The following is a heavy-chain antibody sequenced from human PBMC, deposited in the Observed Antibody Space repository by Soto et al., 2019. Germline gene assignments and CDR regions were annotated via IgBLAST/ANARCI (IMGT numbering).Heavy chain of an antibody. CDR2: IYPGDSDT. V-gene: IGHV5-51*01. Sequence: PGESLKISCKGSGYSFTSYWIGWVRQMPGKGLEWMGIIYPGDSDTRYSPSFQGQVTISADKSISTAYLQWSSLKASDTAMYYCARATGAAGHPHRYYYYGMDVWGQGTTVTVSS. J-gene: IGHJ6*02. CDR3: ARATGAAGHPHRYYYYGMDV. D-gene: IGHD6-13*01. CDR1: GYSFTSYW.